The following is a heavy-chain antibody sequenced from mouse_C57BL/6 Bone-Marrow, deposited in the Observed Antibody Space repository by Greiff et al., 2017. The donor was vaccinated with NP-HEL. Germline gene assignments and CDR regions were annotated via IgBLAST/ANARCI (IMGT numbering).Heavy chain of an antibody. D-gene: IGHD2-3*01. Sequence: EVHLVESGGGLVQPGGSLKLSCAASGFTFSDYYMYWVRQTPEKRLEWVAYISNGGGSTYYPDTVKGRFTISRDNAKNTLYLQMSRLKSEDTAMYYCARRVGWLQGYYFDYWGQGTTLTVSS. CDR2: ISNGGGST. CDR3: ARRVGWLQGYYFDY. J-gene: IGHJ2*01. CDR1: GFTFSDYY. V-gene: IGHV5-12*01.